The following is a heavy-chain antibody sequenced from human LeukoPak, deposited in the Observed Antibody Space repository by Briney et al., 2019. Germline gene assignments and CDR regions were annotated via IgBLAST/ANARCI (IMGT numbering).Heavy chain of an antibody. CDR2: IHTDSGDT. Sequence: ASVKVSCKASGYNFISYAMHWVRQAPGQSLEWMGWIHTDSGDTKYSHYFLGRVTITRDTSANTAYMELSSLRSEDTAVYYCARDRVVGLAPFDPWGQGTLVTVSS. V-gene: IGHV1-3*04. CDR1: GYNFISYA. CDR3: ARDRVVGLAPFDP. D-gene: IGHD2-15*01. J-gene: IGHJ5*02.